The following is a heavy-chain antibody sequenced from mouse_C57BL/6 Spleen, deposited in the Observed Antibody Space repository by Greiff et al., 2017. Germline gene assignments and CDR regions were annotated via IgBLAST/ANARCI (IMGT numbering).Heavy chain of an antibody. CDR2: ISNGGGST. Sequence: VQLKESGGGLVQPGGSLKLSCAASGFTFSDYYMYWVRQTPEKRLEWVAYISNGGGSTYYPDTVKGRFTISRDNAKHTLYLQMSRLKSEDTAMYYCARGYYGSHYAMDYWGQGTSVTVSS. J-gene: IGHJ4*01. CDR3: ARGYYGSHYAMDY. D-gene: IGHD1-1*01. CDR1: GFTFSDYY. V-gene: IGHV5-12*01.